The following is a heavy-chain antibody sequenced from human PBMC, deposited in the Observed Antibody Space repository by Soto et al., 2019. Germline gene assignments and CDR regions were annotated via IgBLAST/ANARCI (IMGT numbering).Heavy chain of an antibody. D-gene: IGHD3-10*01. CDR2: IYYSGNT. CDR1: GGSIRSYY. V-gene: IGHV4-59*01. J-gene: IGHJ4*02. CDR3: ARSSPYYGSGPSDY. Sequence: QVQLQESGPGLVKPSETLSLTCTVSGGSIRSYYWSWIRQPPGKGLEWIGYIYYSGNTNYNPSLKSRVTISVDTSKNPFSLRLSSVTAADTAVYYCARSSPYYGSGPSDYRGQGTLVTVSS.